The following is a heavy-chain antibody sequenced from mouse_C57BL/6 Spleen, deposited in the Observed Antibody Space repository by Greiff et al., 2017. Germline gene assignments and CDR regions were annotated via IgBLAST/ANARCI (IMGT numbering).Heavy chain of an antibody. CDR2: IYPGSGST. J-gene: IGHJ2*01. V-gene: IGHV1-55*01. D-gene: IGHD2-2*01. CDR3: ARGSTMVTGGGNY. CDR1: GYTFTSYW. Sequence: QVQLQQPGAELVKPGASVKMSCKASGYTFTSYWITWVKQRPGQGLEWIGDIYPGSGSTNYNEKFKSKATLTVDTSSSTAYMQLSSLTSEDSAVYYCARGSTMVTGGGNYWGQGTTLTVSS.